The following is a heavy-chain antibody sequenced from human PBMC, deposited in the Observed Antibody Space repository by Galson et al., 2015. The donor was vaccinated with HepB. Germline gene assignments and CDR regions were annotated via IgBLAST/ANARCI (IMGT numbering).Heavy chain of an antibody. CDR1: GFAFSSYW. V-gene: IGHV3-7*03. J-gene: IGHJ6*02. CDR2: IKQDGSEK. CDR3: ARGFGGPRGTYRQNYYYGMDV. D-gene: IGHD3-16*02. Sequence: SLRLSCAASGFAFSSYWMSWVRQAPGQGLEWVANIKQDGSEKYYVDSVKGRFTISRDNAKNSLYLQINSLRVEDTAVYYCARGFGGPRGTYRQNYYYGMDVWGQGTTVTVSS.